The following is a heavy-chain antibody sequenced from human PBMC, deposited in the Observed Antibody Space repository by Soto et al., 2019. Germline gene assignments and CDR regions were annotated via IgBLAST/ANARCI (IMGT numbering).Heavy chain of an antibody. CDR2: ISAYNGNT. CDR1: GYTFTSYG. Sequence: ASVKVSCKASGYTFTSYGISWVRQAPGQGLEWMGWISAYNGNTNYAQKLQGRVTMTTDTSTSTAYMELRSLRSDDTAVYYCARSRSTVGGDYCGMDVWGQGTTVTVSS. J-gene: IGHJ6*02. D-gene: IGHD4-4*01. V-gene: IGHV1-18*01. CDR3: ARSRSTVGGDYCGMDV.